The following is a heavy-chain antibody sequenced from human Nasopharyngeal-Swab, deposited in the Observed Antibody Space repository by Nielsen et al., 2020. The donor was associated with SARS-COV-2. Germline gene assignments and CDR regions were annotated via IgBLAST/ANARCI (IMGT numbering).Heavy chain of an antibody. CDR2: INHSGST. V-gene: IGHV4-34*01. Sequence: SETLSLTSAVYGGSFSGYYWSWIRQPPGKGLEWIGEINHSGSTNYNPSLKSRVTISVDTSKNQFSLKLSSVTAADTAVYYCARGGSSSWYYYYYGMDVWGQGTTVTASS. J-gene: IGHJ6*02. D-gene: IGHD6-13*01. CDR1: GGSFSGYY. CDR3: ARGGSSSWYYYYYGMDV.